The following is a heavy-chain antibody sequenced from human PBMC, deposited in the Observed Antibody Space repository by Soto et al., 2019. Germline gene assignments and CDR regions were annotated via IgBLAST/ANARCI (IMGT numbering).Heavy chain of an antibody. CDR2: IFHTGTT. CDR1: GGSVSSGSYY. CDR3: TTEAYDNSGSLAFDI. J-gene: IGHJ3*02. V-gene: IGHV4-61*01. Sequence: SETLSLTCTVSGGSVSSGSYYWSWIRQPPGKGLEWIGYIFHTGTTNYNPSLKSRVTLSVDTSQSQFSLKLNSVTAADTAVYYCTTEAYDNSGSLAFDIWGPGTLVTVSS. D-gene: IGHD3-22*01.